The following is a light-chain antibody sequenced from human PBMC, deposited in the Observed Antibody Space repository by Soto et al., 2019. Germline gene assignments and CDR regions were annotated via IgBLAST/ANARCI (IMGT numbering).Light chain of an antibody. J-gene: IGKJ4*01. Sequence: PGERTTLSCRASQRVGSYLAWYQQKAGQPPRLLIYDASYRATGIPARFSGSGSGTDFTLTISSLEPEDFAVYYCQQRRDWPLTFGGGTKVEIK. V-gene: IGKV3-11*01. CDR3: QQRRDWPLT. CDR2: DAS. CDR1: QRVGSY.